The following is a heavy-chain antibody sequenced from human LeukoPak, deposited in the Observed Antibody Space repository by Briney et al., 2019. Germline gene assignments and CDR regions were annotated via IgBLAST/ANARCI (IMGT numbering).Heavy chain of an antibody. CDR1: GYTFTSYD. D-gene: IGHD3-22*01. CDR2: MNPNSGNT. CDR3: ATVRSGYYQSKFDY. J-gene: IGHJ4*02. Sequence: GASVKVSCKASGYTFTSYDINWVRQATGQGLEWMGWMNPNSGNTGYAQKFQGRVTMTEDTSTDTAYMELSSLRSEDTAVYYCATVRSGYYQSKFDYWGQGALVTVSS. V-gene: IGHV1-8*01.